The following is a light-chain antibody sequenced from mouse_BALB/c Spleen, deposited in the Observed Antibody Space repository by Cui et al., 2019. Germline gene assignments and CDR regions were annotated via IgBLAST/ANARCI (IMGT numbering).Light chain of an antibody. V-gene: IGKV12-44*01. CDR2: NAK. CDR3: QHHYGTPRT. J-gene: IGKJ1*01. CDR1: ENIYSY. Sequence: EIQMTQSPASLSASVGETVTITCRASENIYSYLAWYQQKQGKSPQLLVYNAKTLAEGVPSRFSGSGSGTQFSLKINSLQPEDFGSYYCQHHYGTPRTFGGGTKLEIK.